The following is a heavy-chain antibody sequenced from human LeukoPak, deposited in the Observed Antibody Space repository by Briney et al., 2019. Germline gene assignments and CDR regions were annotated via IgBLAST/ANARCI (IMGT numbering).Heavy chain of an antibody. CDR2: FSAYNGNT. CDR3: ARYRDIVVVPAAIGRGWFDP. D-gene: IGHD2-2*01. CDR1: GYTFTRYG. Sequence: ASVKVSCKASGYTFTRYGISWVRQSPGHGLEWMGGFSAYNGNTNYAQKLQGRVTMTTDTSTSTAYMELRSLRSDDTAVYYCARYRDIVVVPAAIGRGWFDPWGQGTLVTVSS. V-gene: IGHV1-18*01. J-gene: IGHJ5*02.